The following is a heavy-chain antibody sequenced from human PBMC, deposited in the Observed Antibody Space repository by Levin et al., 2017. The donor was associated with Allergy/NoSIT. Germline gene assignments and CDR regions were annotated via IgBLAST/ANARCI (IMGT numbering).Heavy chain of an antibody. Sequence: PSETLSLTCAASGFTFSGFWMGWVRQAPGKGLEWVANIKPDGSEKSYVDSVKGRFTISRDNAKNSLFLQMNSLRVEDTAVYYCTKDHFYDEYWGQGTLVTVSS. V-gene: IGHV3-7*01. CDR3: TKDHFYDEY. CDR2: IKPDGSEK. D-gene: IGHD2/OR15-2a*01. CDR1: GFTFSGFW. J-gene: IGHJ4*02.